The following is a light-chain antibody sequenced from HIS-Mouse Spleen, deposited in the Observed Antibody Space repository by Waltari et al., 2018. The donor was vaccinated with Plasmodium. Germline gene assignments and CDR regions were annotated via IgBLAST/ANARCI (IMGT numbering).Light chain of an antibody. CDR1: ALPKKY. Sequence: SYELTQPPWVSVSPGQTARITCSGDALPKKYAYWYQQKSGQAPVLVIYEDSKRPSGILERFSGSSSGTMATLTISGAQVEDEADYYCYSTDSSGNHRVFGGGTKLTVL. V-gene: IGLV3-10*01. J-gene: IGLJ3*02. CDR3: YSTDSSGNHRV. CDR2: EDS.